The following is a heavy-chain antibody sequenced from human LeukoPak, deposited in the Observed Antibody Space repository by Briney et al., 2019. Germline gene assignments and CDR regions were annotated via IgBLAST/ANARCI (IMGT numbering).Heavy chain of an antibody. V-gene: IGHV3-74*03. CDR1: GFTLSNNW. CDR2: TLNDGNSA. D-gene: IGHD3-10*01. J-gene: IGHJ4*02. Sequence: GGSLRLSCAASGFTLSNNWMHWVRQAPGKGLVWVSCTLNDGNSATYADSVKGRFTISRDNARNTVYLQMNGLRAEDSAVYYCARGGDGSIDYWGQGALATVSS. CDR3: ARGGDGSIDY.